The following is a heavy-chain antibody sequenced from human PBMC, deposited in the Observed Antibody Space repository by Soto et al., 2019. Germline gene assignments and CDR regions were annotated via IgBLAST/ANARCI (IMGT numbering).Heavy chain of an antibody. D-gene: IGHD5-12*01. CDR2: ISSSSSYI. CDR1: GFTFSCYS. CDR3: ARDEYSGYDYFYY. J-gene: IGHJ4*02. V-gene: IGHV3-21*01. Sequence: GGSLRLSCAASGFTFSCYSMNWVRQAPGKGLEWVSSISSSSSYIYYADSVKGRFTISRDNAKNSLYLQMNSLRAEDTAVYYCARDEYSGYDYFYYWGQGTLVTVSS.